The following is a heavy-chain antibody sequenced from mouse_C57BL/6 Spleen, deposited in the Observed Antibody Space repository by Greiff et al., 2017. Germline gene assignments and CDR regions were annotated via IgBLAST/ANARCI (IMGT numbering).Heavy chain of an antibody. Sequence: VQLQQSGAELVKPGASVKMSCKASGYTFTSYWITWVKQRPGQGLEWIGDIYPGSGSTNYNEKFKSKATLTVDTSSSTAYMQLSSLTSEDSAVYYCARGRSYGNYPWYFDVWGTGTTVTVSS. J-gene: IGHJ1*03. D-gene: IGHD2-1*01. CDR1: GYTFTSYW. CDR3: ARGRSYGNYPWYFDV. CDR2: IYPGSGST. V-gene: IGHV1-55*01.